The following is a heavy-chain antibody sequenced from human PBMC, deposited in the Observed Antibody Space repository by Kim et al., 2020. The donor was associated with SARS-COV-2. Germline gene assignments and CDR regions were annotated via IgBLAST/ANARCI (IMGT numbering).Heavy chain of an antibody. CDR3: ARDRVLSAAAAHWFDY. D-gene: IGHD6-13*01. V-gene: IGHV3-21*06. J-gene: IGHJ4*01. CDR2: VSSSGTFS. Sequence: GGSLRLSCTGSGFTFRDYGVNWVRQAPGKRLEWVAFVSSSGTFSEYADSLRGRFTVSKDNAKNSVYLQIDSLRAEDSALYFCARDRVLSAAAAHWFDYWG. CDR1: GFTFRDYG.